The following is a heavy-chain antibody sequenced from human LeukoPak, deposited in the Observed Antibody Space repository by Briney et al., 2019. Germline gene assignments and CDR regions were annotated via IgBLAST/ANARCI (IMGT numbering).Heavy chain of an antibody. D-gene: IGHD4-17*01. Sequence: GGSLRLSAAASGFTFSSYAMSWVRQAPGKGLEWVSAIGGSGGSTYYADSVKGRLTISRDNSKNTLELQMISLRAEDTAVYYCAKDRATVTKDYYYGMDVWGQGTTVTVSS. CDR2: IGGSGGST. CDR1: GFTFSSYA. CDR3: AKDRATVTKDYYYGMDV. J-gene: IGHJ6*02. V-gene: IGHV3-23*01.